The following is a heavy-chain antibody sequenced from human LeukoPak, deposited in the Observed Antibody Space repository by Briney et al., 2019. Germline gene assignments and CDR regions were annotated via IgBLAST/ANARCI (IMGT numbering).Heavy chain of an antibody. CDR2: INHSGST. D-gene: IGHD3-9*01. CDR1: GGSFSGYY. J-gene: IGHJ6*03. CDR3: ARKGGYYDILTGYYGALTRLYYMDV. V-gene: IGHV4-34*01. Sequence: SETLSLTCAVYGGSFSGYYWSWIRQPPGKGLEWIGEINHSGSTNYNPSLKSRVTISVDTSKNQFSLKLSSVTAADTAVYYCARKGGYYDILTGYYGALTRLYYMDVWGKETTVTVSS.